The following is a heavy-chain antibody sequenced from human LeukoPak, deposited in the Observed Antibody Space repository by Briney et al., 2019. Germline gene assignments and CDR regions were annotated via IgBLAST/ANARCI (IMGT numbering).Heavy chain of an antibody. CDR3: ARRIGPGWFDP. J-gene: IGHJ5*02. V-gene: IGHV1-46*01. CDR1: GYTFTSYY. CDR2: INPSGGTT. Sequence: ASVKVSCKASGYTFTSYYMHWVRQAPGQGLEWMGIINPSGGTTIYAQKFQGRVTMTGDTSTSTAYMELSSLRPEDTAVYYCARRIGPGWFDPWGQGTLVTVSS.